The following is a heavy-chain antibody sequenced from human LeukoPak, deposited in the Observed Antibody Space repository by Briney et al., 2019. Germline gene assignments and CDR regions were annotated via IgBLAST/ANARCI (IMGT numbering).Heavy chain of an antibody. J-gene: IGHJ3*02. V-gene: IGHV1-2*02. D-gene: IGHD2-2*01. CDR1: GYTFTGYY. Sequence: GASVKVSCKASGYTFTGYYMHWVRQAPGQGLEWMGWINPNSGGTNYAQKFQGRVTMTRDTSISTAYMELSRLRSDDTAVYYCARGRGAYCSSTSCPRRAFDIWGQGTMVTVSS. CDR2: INPNSGGT. CDR3: ARGRGAYCSSTSCPRRAFDI.